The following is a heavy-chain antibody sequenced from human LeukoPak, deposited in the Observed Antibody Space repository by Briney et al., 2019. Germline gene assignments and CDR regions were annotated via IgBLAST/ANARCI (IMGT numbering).Heavy chain of an antibody. D-gene: IGHD3-22*01. J-gene: IGHJ4*02. CDR1: GYTLTELS. Sequence: ASVKVSGKVSGYTLTELSMHWVRQAPGKGLEWMGGFDPEDGETIYAQKFQGRVTMTEDTSTDTAYMELSSLRSEDTAVYYCATDALYYYDSSGYRYWGQGTLVTVSS. V-gene: IGHV1-24*01. CDR2: FDPEDGET. CDR3: ATDALYYYDSSGYRY.